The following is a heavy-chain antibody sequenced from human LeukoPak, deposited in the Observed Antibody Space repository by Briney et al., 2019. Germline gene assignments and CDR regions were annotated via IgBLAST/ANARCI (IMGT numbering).Heavy chain of an antibody. V-gene: IGHV3-30-3*01. D-gene: IGHD1-1*01. CDR2: ISYDGSKK. Sequence: GGSLRLSCAASGFIFNTYAIHWVRQAPGRGLEWVAVISYDGSKKYHADSVQGRFTISRDNSKDTLYLQMNSLRAEDTAVYYCARDLGVEGRYYYFDYWGRGTLVTVSS. J-gene: IGHJ4*02. CDR3: ARDLGVEGRYYYFDY. CDR1: GFIFNTYA.